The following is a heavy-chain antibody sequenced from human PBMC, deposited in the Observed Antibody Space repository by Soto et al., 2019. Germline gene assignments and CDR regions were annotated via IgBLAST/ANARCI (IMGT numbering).Heavy chain of an antibody. J-gene: IGHJ5*02. CDR2: IWYDGSDK. V-gene: IGHV3-33*01. CDR1: GFTFSDFV. CDR3: VRGSSCPPTTCYNWGWSAP. Sequence: QVQLVESGGGVVHPGESLRLSCVTSGFTFSDFVMQWVRQAPGKGLEWVAVIWYDGSDKYYGDSVKGRFTISRDNSKNTVYLQLNSLRAEDTAVYYCVRGSSCPPTTCYNWGWSAPWGQGTLVTVSS. D-gene: IGHD1-20*01.